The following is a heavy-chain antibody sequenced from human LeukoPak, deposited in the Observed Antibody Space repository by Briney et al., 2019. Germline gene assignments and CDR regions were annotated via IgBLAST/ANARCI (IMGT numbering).Heavy chain of an antibody. CDR1: GFSFSSYA. CDR2: ISYDGGNE. J-gene: IGHJ4*02. Sequence: GGSLRLSCAASGFSFSSYAIRWVRQAPGKGLEWVALISYDGGNEYYADSVKGRFTISRDNSKNTLYLQMNSLRVEDTAVYYCARGAKYYYDDSSDHHRAAFDYWGQGTLVSVSS. CDR3: ARGAKYYYDDSSDHHRAAFDY. D-gene: IGHD3-22*01. V-gene: IGHV3-30-3*01.